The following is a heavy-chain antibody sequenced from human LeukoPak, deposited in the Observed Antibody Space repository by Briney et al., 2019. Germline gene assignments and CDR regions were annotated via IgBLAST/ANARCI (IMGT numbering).Heavy chain of an antibody. CDR1: GGSINSYY. Sequence: SETLSLTCTVSGGSINSYYWSWLRQPPGKGLEWIGYLYYTGSSNYNPSLKSRVTISLDTSKNQFSLRLSSVNAADTAVYYCARGHPYSFWSGYHSWFDPWGQGTLVTVSS. V-gene: IGHV4-59*01. CDR2: LYYTGSS. J-gene: IGHJ5*02. D-gene: IGHD3-3*01. CDR3: ARGHPYSFWSGYHSWFDP.